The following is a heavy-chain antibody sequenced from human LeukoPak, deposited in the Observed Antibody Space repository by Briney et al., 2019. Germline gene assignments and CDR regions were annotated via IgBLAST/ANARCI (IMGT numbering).Heavy chain of an antibody. CDR1: GLTFSSYS. J-gene: IGHJ4*02. V-gene: IGHV3-23*01. CDR2: ISARGSST. D-gene: IGHD6-13*01. CDR3: AKDAAGPEY. Sequence: GGSLRLSCAVSGLTFSSYSMSWVRQAPGKGLYWVSGISARGSSTYYADSVKGRFTISRDNSKNTLFLQMNSLRAEDTAVYYCAKDAAGPEYWGQGTLVTVSS.